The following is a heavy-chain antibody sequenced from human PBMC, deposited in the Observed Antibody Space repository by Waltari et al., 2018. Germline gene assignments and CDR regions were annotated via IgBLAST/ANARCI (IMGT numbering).Heavy chain of an antibody. J-gene: IGHJ4*02. Sequence: EVQLVESGGGVVRPGGSLRLSCAASGFTFADYGMSWVRQAPGKGLWVVFVINLNGARTVYATSVQRRSTISRYNAKNSLYLQMNSLRAEDTALYYGARGGGGVAAFDYWGQGTLVTVSS. D-gene: IGHD1-26*01. CDR3: ARGGGGVAAFDY. V-gene: IGHV3-20*04. CDR2: INLNGART. CDR1: GFTFADYG.